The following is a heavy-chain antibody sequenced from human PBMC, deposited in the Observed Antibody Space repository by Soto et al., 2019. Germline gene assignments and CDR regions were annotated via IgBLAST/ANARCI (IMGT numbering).Heavy chain of an antibody. CDR3: ARLVADSSWDAYVLDV. J-gene: IGHJ6*02. CDR2: IFSNNER. V-gene: IGHV2-26*03. Sequence: QATLKESGPVLVKATETLTLTCTISGFSLTTGRMGVSWIRQPPGKALEWVAHIFSNNERSYSTSLQSRLSSSDDTSKSQVVLTMPDVDPVDTATYFCARLVADSSWDAYVLDVWGQGTTVTGS. CDR1: GFSLTTGRMG. D-gene: IGHD1-26*01.